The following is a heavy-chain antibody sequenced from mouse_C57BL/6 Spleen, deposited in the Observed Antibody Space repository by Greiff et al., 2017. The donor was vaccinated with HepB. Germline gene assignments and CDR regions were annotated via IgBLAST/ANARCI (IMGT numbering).Heavy chain of an antibody. D-gene: IGHD2-3*01. CDR1: GFNIKNTY. CDR3: ASYDGYSAWFAY. V-gene: IGHV14-3*01. J-gene: IGHJ3*01. Sequence: EVQLKESVAELVRPGASVKLSCTASGFNIKNTYMHWVKQRPEQGLEWIGRIDPANGNTKYAPKFQGKATITADTSSNTAYLQLSSLTSEDTAIYYCASYDGYSAWFAYWGQGTLVTVSA. CDR2: IDPANGNT.